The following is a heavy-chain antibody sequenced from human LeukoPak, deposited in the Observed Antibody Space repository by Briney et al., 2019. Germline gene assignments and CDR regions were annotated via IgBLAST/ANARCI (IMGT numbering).Heavy chain of an antibody. CDR2: INHSGST. CDR1: GGSFSGYY. J-gene: IGHJ4*02. V-gene: IGHV4-34*01. Sequence: SETLSLTCAVYGGSFSGYYWSWIRQPPGKGLEWIGQINHSGSTNYNPSLKSRVTISVDTSKNQFSLKLSSVTAADTAVYYCASRGYCSSTSCHQNDYWGQGTLVTVSS. CDR3: ASRGYCSSTSCHQNDY. D-gene: IGHD2-2*01.